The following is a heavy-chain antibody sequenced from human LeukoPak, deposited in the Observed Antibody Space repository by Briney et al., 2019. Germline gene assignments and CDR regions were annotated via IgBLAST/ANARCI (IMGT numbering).Heavy chain of an antibody. D-gene: IGHD4-17*01. V-gene: IGHV4-34*01. Sequence: SETLSLTCAVYGGSFSGYYWSWIRQPPGKGLEWIGEINHSGSTNYNPSLKSRVAISVDTSKNQFSLKLSSVTAADTAVYYCAPLHDYGDYGALYYGMDVWGQGTTVTVSS. CDR2: INHSGST. J-gene: IGHJ6*02. CDR3: APLHDYGDYGALYYGMDV. CDR1: GGSFSGYY.